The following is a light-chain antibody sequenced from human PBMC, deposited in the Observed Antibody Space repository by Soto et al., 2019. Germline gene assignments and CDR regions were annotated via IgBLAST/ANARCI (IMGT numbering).Light chain of an antibody. CDR3: SSYAGSNIGV. V-gene: IGLV2-14*01. J-gene: IGLJ1*01. CDR1: SSDIGGYNY. CDR2: EVT. Sequence: QSVLTQPASVSGSPGQSITISCTGTSSDIGGYNYVSWYQQHPGKVPKLIIFEVTTRPSGISDRFSGSKSGNTASLTVSGLQTEDEADYYCSSYAGSNIGVFGTGTKVTVL.